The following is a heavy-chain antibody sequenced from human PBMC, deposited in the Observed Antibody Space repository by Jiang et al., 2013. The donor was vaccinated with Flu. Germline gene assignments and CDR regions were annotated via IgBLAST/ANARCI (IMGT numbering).Heavy chain of an antibody. Sequence: GSGLVKPSETLSLTCTVSGGSVSSGSYYWSWIRQPPGKGLEWIGYIYYSGSTNYNPSLKSRVTISVDTSKNQFSLKLSSVTAADTAVYYCARDLGAVAGTEYFDYWGQGTLVTVSS. D-gene: IGHD6-19*01. CDR3: ARDLGAVAGTEYFDY. J-gene: IGHJ4*02. CDR2: IYYSGST. V-gene: IGHV4-61*01. CDR1: GGSVSSGSYY.